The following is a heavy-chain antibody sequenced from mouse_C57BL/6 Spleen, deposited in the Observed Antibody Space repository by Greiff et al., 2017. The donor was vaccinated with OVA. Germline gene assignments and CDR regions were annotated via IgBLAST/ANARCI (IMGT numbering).Heavy chain of an antibody. CDR3: AIGTRDYFDY. J-gene: IGHJ2*01. CDR1: GYAFSSSW. CDR2: IYPGDGDT. D-gene: IGHD4-1*01. Sequence: VKLMESGPELVKPGASVKISCKASGYAFSSSWMNWVKQRPGKGLEWIGRIYPGDGDTNYNGKFKGKATLTADKSSSTAYMQLSSLTSEDSAVYFCAIGTRDYFDYWGQGTTLTVSS. V-gene: IGHV1-82*01.